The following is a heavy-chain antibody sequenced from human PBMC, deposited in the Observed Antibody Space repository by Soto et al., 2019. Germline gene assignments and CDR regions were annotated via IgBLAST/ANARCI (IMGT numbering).Heavy chain of an antibody. D-gene: IGHD3-22*01. V-gene: IGHV3-7*03. CDR3: ARDAYDSSGYYYVGYYYYGMDV. CDR1: GFTFSSYW. Sequence: GESLRLSCAASGFTFSSYWMSWVRQAPGKWLEWVANIKQDGSEKYYVDSVKGRFTIPTHNAKNSLYLQMNSLRAEDTAVYYCARDAYDSSGYYYVGYYYYGMDVWGQGXTVTVYS. J-gene: IGHJ6*02. CDR2: IKQDGSEK.